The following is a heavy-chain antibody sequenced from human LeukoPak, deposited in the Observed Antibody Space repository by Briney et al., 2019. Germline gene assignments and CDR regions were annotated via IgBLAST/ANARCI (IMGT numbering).Heavy chain of an antibody. CDR3: ASPDSSGYYYTY. V-gene: IGHV4-59*08. CDR2: IYYSGST. Sequence: SETLSLTCTVSGGSISSYYWSWIRQPPGKGLEWIGYIYYSGSTNYNPSLKSRVTISVDTSKNQFSLKLSSVTAADTAVYYCASPDSSGYYYTYWGQGTLVTVSS. J-gene: IGHJ4*02. CDR1: GGSISSYY. D-gene: IGHD3-22*01.